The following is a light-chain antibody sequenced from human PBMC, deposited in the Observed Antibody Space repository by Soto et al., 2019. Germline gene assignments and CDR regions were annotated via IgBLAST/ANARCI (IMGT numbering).Light chain of an antibody. V-gene: IGLV2-14*03. CDR1: SSDVGGYNY. Sequence: QSVLTQPASVSGSPGQSITISCTGTSSDVGGYNYVSWYQQHPGKAPKLMIYDVSNRPSGVSNRFSGSKSANTASLTISGLQAEDEADYYCSSYTSSSLHVFGTGTKVTV. J-gene: IGLJ1*01. CDR3: SSYTSSSLHV. CDR2: DVS.